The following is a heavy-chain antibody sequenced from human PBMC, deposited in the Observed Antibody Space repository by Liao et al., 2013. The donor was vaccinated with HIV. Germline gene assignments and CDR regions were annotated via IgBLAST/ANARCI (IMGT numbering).Heavy chain of an antibody. D-gene: IGHD3-10*01. CDR1: GGSISGSY. CDR3: ARVGSVVRGVINYYYYMDV. J-gene: IGHJ6*03. Sequence: QVQLQESGPGLVKPSETLSLTCSVSGGSISGSYWSWIRQPAGKGLEWIGRIYTSGSTTYNPSLKSRVTMSLDTSKNQFSLRLSSVTAADTAVYYCARVGSVVRGVINYYYYMDVWGKGTTATVSS. CDR2: IYTSGST. V-gene: IGHV4-4*07.